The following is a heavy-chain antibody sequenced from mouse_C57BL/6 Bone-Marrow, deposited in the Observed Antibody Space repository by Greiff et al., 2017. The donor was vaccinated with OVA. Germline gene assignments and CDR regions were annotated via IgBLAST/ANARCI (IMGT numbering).Heavy chain of an antibody. CDR3: AREETYGKGDY. V-gene: IGHV1-81*01. J-gene: IGHJ2*01. D-gene: IGHD2-1*01. Sequence: QVHVKQSGAELARPGASVKLSCKASGYTFTSYGISWVKQRTGQGLEWIGEIYPRSGNTYYNEKFKGKATLTADKSSSTAYMELRSLTSEDSAVYFCAREETYGKGDYWGQGTTLTVSS. CDR1: GYTFTSYG. CDR2: IYPRSGNT.